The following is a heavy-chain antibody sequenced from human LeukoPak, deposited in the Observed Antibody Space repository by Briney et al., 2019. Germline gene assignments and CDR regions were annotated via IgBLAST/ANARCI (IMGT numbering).Heavy chain of an antibody. V-gene: IGHV1-18*03. Sequence: VASVKVSCKASGYTFTSYGISWVRQAPGQGLEWMGWISAYNGNTNYAQKLQGRVTMTTDTSTSTAYMELRSLRSDDMAVYYCARDYDFLRSNWFDPWGQGTLVTVSS. CDR2: ISAYNGNT. CDR1: GYTFTSYG. D-gene: IGHD3-3*01. CDR3: ARDYDFLRSNWFDP. J-gene: IGHJ5*02.